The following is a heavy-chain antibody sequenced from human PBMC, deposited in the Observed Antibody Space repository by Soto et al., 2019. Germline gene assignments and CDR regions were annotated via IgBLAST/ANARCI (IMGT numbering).Heavy chain of an antibody. D-gene: IGHD1-20*01. CDR2: MKQDGSEN. CDR1: RFTFSNYW. J-gene: IGHJ4*02. Sequence: EVQLVESGGGLVQPGGSLRLACAASRFTFSNYWMSWVRQAPGKGLEWVANMKQDGSENDYVGSVKGRFTISRDNAKNSLYMQMNILTTDDTAVYYCARLITPRVLDSWGQGTLVTVSS. CDR3: ARLITPRVLDS. V-gene: IGHV3-7*05.